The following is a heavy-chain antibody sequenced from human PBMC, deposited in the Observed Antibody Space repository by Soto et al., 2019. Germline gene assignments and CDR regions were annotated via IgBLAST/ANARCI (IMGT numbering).Heavy chain of an antibody. Sequence: ASVKVSCKASGYTFTRYDINWLRQATGQGLEWMGWMNPNSGNTGYAQKFQGRVTMTRNTSISTAYMELSSLRSEDTAVYYCARGTLVTGTTSSYYYYGMDVWGQGTTVTVSS. CDR1: GYTFTRYD. V-gene: IGHV1-8*01. CDR3: ARGTLVTGTTSSYYYYGMDV. J-gene: IGHJ6*02. CDR2: MNPNSGNT. D-gene: IGHD1-7*01.